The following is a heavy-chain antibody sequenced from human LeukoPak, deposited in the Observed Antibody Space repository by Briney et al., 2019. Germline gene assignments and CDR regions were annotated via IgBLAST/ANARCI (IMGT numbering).Heavy chain of an antibody. CDR2: ISSSGRTK. D-gene: IGHD1-26*01. J-gene: IGHJ4*02. V-gene: IGHV3-48*03. CDR3: ARGKWEPLNY. Sequence: GGSLRLSCAASGFTFSSYEMNWVRPAPGKGLEWVSYISSSGRTKYYADSVKGRFTISRDNAKNSLYLQMNSLRAEDTAVYYCARGKWEPLNYWGQGTLVTVSS. CDR1: GFTFSSYE.